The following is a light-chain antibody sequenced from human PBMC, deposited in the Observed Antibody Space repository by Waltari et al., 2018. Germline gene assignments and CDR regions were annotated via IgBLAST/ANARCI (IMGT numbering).Light chain of an antibody. V-gene: IGLV2-14*03. Sequence: QSALTQPASVSGSPGQSLTISCPGTTSDIGGYTYVSWHQHHPGRAPKLMIYDVTARPSGISIRFSGSKSGNTASLTISGLRAEDEAYYYCTSYTTTSTLVLFGGGTKLTVL. CDR3: TSYTTTSTLVL. CDR2: DVT. J-gene: IGLJ2*01. CDR1: TSDIGGYTY.